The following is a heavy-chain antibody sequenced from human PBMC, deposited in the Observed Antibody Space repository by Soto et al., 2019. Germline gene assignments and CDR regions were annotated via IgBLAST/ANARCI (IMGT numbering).Heavy chain of an antibody. V-gene: IGHV4-39*01. Sequence: PSETLSLTCTVSGGSIRSSSYYWGWIRQPPGKGLEWIGSIYYSGSTYYNQSLKNRVTISVDTSKNQSSLKLSSVTAADTAVYYCARQRAYYYYYMDVWGKGTTVTVSS. J-gene: IGHJ6*03. CDR2: IYYSGST. CDR3: ARQRAYYYYYMDV. CDR1: GGSIRSSSYY.